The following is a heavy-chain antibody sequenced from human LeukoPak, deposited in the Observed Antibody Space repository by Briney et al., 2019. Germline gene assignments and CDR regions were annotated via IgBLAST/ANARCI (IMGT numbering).Heavy chain of an antibody. Sequence: SETLSLTCTVSSGSISSYYWYWIRQPPGKGPEWIGNMLYRGSTNYNPSLKSRVTISADVSKNQFSLKLSSVTAADTAIYYCAGGDSSSWVDYWGQGTLVTVSS. CDR1: SGSISSYY. V-gene: IGHV4-59*01. J-gene: IGHJ4*02. CDR2: MLYRGST. D-gene: IGHD6-13*01. CDR3: AGGDSSSWVDY.